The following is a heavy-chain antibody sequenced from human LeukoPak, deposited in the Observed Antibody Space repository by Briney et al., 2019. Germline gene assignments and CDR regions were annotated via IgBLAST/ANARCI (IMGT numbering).Heavy chain of an antibody. Sequence: GGSLRLSCAASGFTFSTFAMIWVRQPPGKGLEWVSSIFPSGGEIHYADSVRGRFTISRGNSKSTLSLQMNSLRAEDTAIYYCATYRQVLLPFESWGQGTLVTVSS. CDR3: ATYRQVLLPFES. D-gene: IGHD2-8*02. J-gene: IGHJ4*02. V-gene: IGHV3-23*01. CDR2: IFPSGGEI. CDR1: GFTFSTFA.